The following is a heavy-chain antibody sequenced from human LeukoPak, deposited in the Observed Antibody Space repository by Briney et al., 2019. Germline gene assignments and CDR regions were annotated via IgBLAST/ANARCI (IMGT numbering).Heavy chain of an antibody. CDR3: ARAASYSSSWYPNVDY. Sequence: GESLKTSCKGSGYSFTSYWIGWVRQMPGKGLEWMGIIYPGDSDTRYSPSFQGQVTISADKSISTAYLQWSSLKASDTAMYYCARAASYSSSWYPNVDYWGQGTLVTVSS. D-gene: IGHD6-13*01. CDR1: GYSFTSYW. V-gene: IGHV5-51*01. CDR2: IYPGDSDT. J-gene: IGHJ4*02.